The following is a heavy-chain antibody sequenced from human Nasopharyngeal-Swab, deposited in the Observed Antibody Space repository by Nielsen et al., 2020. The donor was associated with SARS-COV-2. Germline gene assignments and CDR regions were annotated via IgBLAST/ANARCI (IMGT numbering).Heavy chain of an antibody. V-gene: IGHV1-2*06. J-gene: IGHJ4*02. D-gene: IGHD4-17*01. Sequence: WVRQAPGQGLEWMGRINPNSGGTNYAQKFQGRVTMTRDTSISTAYVELSRLTSDDTAVYYCARRGDYGDYYFDYWGQGTLVTVSS. CDR2: INPNSGGT. CDR3: ARRGDYGDYYFDY.